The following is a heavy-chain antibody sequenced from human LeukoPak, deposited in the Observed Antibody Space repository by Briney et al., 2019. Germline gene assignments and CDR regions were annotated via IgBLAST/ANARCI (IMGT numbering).Heavy chain of an antibody. D-gene: IGHD1-26*01. CDR2: IYYSGST. CDR3: ARLRYSGSYFTN. V-gene: IGHV4-59*08. Sequence: MSSETLSLTCTVSGGSISSYYWSWIRQPPGKGLEWIGYIYYSGSTNYNPSLKSRVTISVDTSKNQFSLKLSSVTAADTAVYYCARLRYSGSYFTNWGQGTLVTVPS. CDR1: GGSISSYY. J-gene: IGHJ4*02.